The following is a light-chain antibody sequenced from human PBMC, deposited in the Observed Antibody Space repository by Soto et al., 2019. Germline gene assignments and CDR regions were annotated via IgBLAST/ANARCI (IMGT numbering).Light chain of an antibody. J-gene: IGKJ1*01. V-gene: IGKV1-27*01. CDR2: AAS. CDR3: QKDNSAPRT. Sequence: DIQMTQSPSSLSASVGDRVTITCRASQGISNYLAGYQQKPGKVPKLLIYAASTLQSGVPSRFSGSGSGTDFTLTISSLQPEDVATDYCQKDNSAPRTFGQATKVEIK. CDR1: QGISNY.